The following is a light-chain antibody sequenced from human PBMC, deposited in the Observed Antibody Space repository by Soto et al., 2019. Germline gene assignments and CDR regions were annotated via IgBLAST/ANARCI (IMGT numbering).Light chain of an antibody. CDR3: QQYGSSRFT. CDR1: QSVSSSY. J-gene: IGKJ3*01. CDR2: GAS. Sequence: EIVLTHSPGTLALSPGERATLSCRASQSVSSSYLAWYQQKPGQAPRLLIYGASSRDTGIPDRFSGSGSGTDFTLTISRLEPEDFAVYYWQQYGSSRFTFGPGTKVDIK. V-gene: IGKV3-20*01.